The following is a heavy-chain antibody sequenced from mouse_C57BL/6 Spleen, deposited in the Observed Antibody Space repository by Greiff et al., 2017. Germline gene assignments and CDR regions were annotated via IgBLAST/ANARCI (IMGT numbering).Heavy chain of an antibody. Sequence: EVKLVESGGGLVQPGGSMKLSCVASGFTFSNYWMNWVRQSPEKGLEWVAQIRLKSDNYATHYAESVKGRFTISRDDSKSSVYLQMNNLRAEDTGIYYCTGSLGPGYWGQGTTLTVSS. V-gene: IGHV6-3*01. J-gene: IGHJ2*01. D-gene: IGHD4-1*01. CDR2: IRLKSDNYAT. CDR1: GFTFSNYW. CDR3: TGSLGPGY.